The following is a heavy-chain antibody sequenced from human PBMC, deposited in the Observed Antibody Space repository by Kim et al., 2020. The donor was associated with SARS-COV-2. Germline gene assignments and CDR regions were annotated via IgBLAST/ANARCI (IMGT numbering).Heavy chain of an antibody. D-gene: IGHD4-4*01. J-gene: IGHJ4*02. Sequence: YYEDSVRGRVTISRDKDKNTLYLQMNSLRAEDTAVYYCARGPNYSPFDYWGQGTMVTVSS. CDR3: ARGPNYSPFDY. V-gene: IGHV3-11*04.